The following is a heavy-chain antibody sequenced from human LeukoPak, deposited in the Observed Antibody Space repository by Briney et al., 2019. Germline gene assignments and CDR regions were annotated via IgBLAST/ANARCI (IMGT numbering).Heavy chain of an antibody. CDR1: GGTFSSYA. J-gene: IGHJ4*02. Sequence: ASVKVSCKASGGTFSSYATSWVRQAPGQGLEWMGGIIPIFGTANYAQKFQGRVTITTDESTSTAYMELSSLRSEDTAVYYCAAEGPVLRYIDWLLSGFDYWGQGTLVTVSS. D-gene: IGHD3-9*01. CDR3: AAEGPVLRYIDWLLSGFDY. V-gene: IGHV1-69*05. CDR2: IIPIFGTA.